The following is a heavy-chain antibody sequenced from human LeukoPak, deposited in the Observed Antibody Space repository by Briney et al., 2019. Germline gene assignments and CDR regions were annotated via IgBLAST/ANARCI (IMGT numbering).Heavy chain of an antibody. D-gene: IGHD1-26*01. CDR2: IYSGGST. V-gene: IGHV3-53*01. CDR3: AGSGGELPGGLFDY. J-gene: IGHJ4*02. CDR1: GFTVSSNY. Sequence: GGSLRLSCAASGFTVSSNYMSWVRQAPGKGLEWVSVIYSGGSTYYADSVKGRFTISRDNSKNTLYLQMTSLRAEDTAVYYCAGSGGELPGGLFDYWGQGTLVTVSS.